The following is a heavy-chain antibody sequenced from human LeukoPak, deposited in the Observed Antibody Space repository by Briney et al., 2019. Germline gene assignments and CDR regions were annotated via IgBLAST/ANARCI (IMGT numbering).Heavy chain of an antibody. V-gene: IGHV1-69*04. CDR2: IIPILGIA. D-gene: IGHD6-19*01. CDR1: GGTFSSYA. Sequence: SVKVSCKASGGTFSSYAISWVRQAPGQGLEWIGRIIPILGIANYAQKFQGRVTITADKSTSTAYMELSSLRSEDTAVYYCARVRRIAVAEFDPWGQGTLVTVSS. J-gene: IGHJ5*02. CDR3: ARVRRIAVAEFDP.